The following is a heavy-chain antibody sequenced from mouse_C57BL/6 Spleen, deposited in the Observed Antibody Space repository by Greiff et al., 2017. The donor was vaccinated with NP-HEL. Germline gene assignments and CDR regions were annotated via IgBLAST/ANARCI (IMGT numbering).Heavy chain of an antibody. V-gene: IGHV3-6*01. CDR2: ISYDGSN. CDR1: GYSITSGYY. Sequence: EVKLQESGPGLVKPSQSLSLTCSVTGYSITSGYYWNWIRQFPGNKLEWMGYISYDGSNNYNPSLKNRISLTRDTSTNQFFLKLNSVTTEDTATYYCARGGNPGYFDVWGTGTTVTVSS. CDR3: ARGGNPGYFDV. J-gene: IGHJ1*03.